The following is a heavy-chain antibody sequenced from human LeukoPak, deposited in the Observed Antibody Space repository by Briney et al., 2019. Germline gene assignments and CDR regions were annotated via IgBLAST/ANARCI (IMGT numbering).Heavy chain of an antibody. CDR1: GYTFTSYG. Sequence: ASVKVSCKASGYTFTSYGISWVRQAPGQGLEWMGWISAYNGNTNYAQKPQGRVTMTTDTSTSTAYMELRSLRSDDTAVYYCARDYYDSSGYSHFDYWGQGTLVTVSS. CDR3: ARDYYDSSGYSHFDY. CDR2: ISAYNGNT. V-gene: IGHV1-18*01. D-gene: IGHD3-22*01. J-gene: IGHJ4*02.